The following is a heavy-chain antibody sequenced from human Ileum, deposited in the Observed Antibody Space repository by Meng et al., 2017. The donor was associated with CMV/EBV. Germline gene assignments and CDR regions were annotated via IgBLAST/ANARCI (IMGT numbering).Heavy chain of an antibody. V-gene: IGHV4-39*07. CDR3: ARGPLNTDHYYDY. J-gene: IGHJ4*02. CDR1: GGSISGSSYY. CDR2: IYYSGNT. D-gene: IGHD4-11*01. Sequence: SGGSISGSSYYWDWIRQPPGKGPEWIGSIYYSGNTYYNPSLKSPVTMSVDTSKNQFSLQLRSVTAADTAVYYCARGPLNTDHYYDYWGQGTLVTVSS.